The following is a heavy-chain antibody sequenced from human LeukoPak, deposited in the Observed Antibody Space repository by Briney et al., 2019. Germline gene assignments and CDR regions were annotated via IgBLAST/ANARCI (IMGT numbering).Heavy chain of an antibody. Sequence: ASEALSLSCAVSGYSISSGYYWAGIRTPPGKGREGMGIIGNSGSTYYNPSQKSRVTIPVDTSKNQFSKKLSSVTAADTAVYYCARQGSSGYFDWFLIDGWGKGTTVTVSS. CDR1: GYSISSGYY. V-gene: IGHV4-38-2*01. D-gene: IGHD3-9*01. J-gene: IGHJ6*03. CDR3: ARQGSSGYFDWFLIDG. CDR2: IGNSGST.